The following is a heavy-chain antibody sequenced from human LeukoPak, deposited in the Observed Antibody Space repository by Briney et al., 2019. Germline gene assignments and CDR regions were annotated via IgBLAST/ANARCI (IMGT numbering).Heavy chain of an antibody. V-gene: IGHV4-61*01. Sequence: PSETLSLTCTVSDASVSSDNYYWSWIRQPPGKGLEWIGYVYYSGSTYYNPSLKSRVTISVDTSKNQFSLKLSSVTAADTAVYYCARDPGIDAFDIWGQGTMVTVSS. CDR1: DASVSSDNYY. D-gene: IGHD1-26*01. CDR3: ARDPGIDAFDI. CDR2: VYYSGST. J-gene: IGHJ3*02.